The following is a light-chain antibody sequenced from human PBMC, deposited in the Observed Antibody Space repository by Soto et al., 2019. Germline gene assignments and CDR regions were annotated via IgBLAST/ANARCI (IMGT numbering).Light chain of an antibody. CDR2: GAS. Sequence: EIVLTQSPGTLSLSPGERATLSCRASQSVSSSYLAWYLQKPGQAPRLLIYGASNRATGIPDRFSGSGSGTDFTLTISRLEPEDFAVYYCQQYGSSPQTFGQGTKVDIK. CDR3: QQYGSSPQT. V-gene: IGKV3-20*01. CDR1: QSVSSSY. J-gene: IGKJ1*01.